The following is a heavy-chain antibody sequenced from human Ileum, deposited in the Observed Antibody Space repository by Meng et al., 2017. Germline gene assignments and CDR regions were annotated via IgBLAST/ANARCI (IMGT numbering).Heavy chain of an antibody. V-gene: IGHV4-61*08. CDR3: ARDHWGSLDY. J-gene: IGHJ4*02. D-gene: IGHD7-27*01. CDR2: AST. Sequence: QLAESGRGLVRPSETLSLICAVSGGSVSSSGYQWGWIRQPPGKGLEWIGYASTNYNPSLKSRVTISVDTSKNQFSLKLTSVTAADTAVYYCARDHWGSLDYWGQGVLVTVSS. CDR1: GGSVSSSGYQ.